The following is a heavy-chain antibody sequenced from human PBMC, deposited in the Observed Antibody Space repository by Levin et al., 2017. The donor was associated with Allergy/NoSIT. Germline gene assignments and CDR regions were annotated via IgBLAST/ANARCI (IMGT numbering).Heavy chain of an antibody. D-gene: IGHD2-15*01. CDR1: GFTFSDSD. V-gene: IGHV3-13*01. CDR2: IGTSGDT. Sequence: QPGGSLRLSCAASGFTFSDSDMHWVRQVTGKGLEWVSAIGTSGDTYYSGSVKGRFTISREDAKNSLYLQMNSLRAGDTAVYYCARGIGGSCPYQYFRHWGQGTLVTVSS. J-gene: IGHJ1*01. CDR3: ARGIGGSCPYQYFRH.